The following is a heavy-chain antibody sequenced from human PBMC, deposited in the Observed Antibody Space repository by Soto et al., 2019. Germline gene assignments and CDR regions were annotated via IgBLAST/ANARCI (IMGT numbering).Heavy chain of an antibody. Sequence: PGGSLRLSCAAYGFTFSSYWMHWVRQAPGKGLVWVSRMNEDGGTTDYADSVKGRFTISRDNAKNTLYLQMNSLRVEDTAVYYCASDLSGRADVWGQGTTVTVSS. CDR1: GFTFSSYW. CDR3: ASDLSGRADV. V-gene: IGHV3-74*01. CDR2: MNEDGGTT. D-gene: IGHD3-10*01. J-gene: IGHJ6*02.